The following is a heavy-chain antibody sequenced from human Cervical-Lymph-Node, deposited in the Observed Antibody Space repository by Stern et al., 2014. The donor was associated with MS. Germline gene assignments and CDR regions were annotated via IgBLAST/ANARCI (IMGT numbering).Heavy chain of an antibody. CDR3: ARETRGASGRFDY. Sequence: VQLVESGGGVVQPGRSLRLSCAASGFTFSSYGMHCVRQAPGKGLEWVALIWHDGSNQYYADSVKARFTISRDNSKKPLYLQMNSLRAEDTAVYYCARETRGASGRFDYWGQGTLVTVSS. CDR2: IWHDGSNQ. J-gene: IGHJ4*02. CDR1: GFTFSSYG. D-gene: IGHD3-10*01. V-gene: IGHV3-33*01.